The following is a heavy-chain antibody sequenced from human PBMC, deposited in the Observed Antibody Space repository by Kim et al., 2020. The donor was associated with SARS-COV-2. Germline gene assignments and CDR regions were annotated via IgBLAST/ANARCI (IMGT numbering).Heavy chain of an antibody. V-gene: IGHV3-21*01. CDR1: GFTFSSYS. CDR2: ISSSSSYI. Sequence: GGSLRLSCAASGFTFSSYSMNWVRQAPGKGLEWVSSISSSSSYIYYADSVKGRFTISRDNAKNSLYLQMNSLRAEDTAVYYCARVGYSYGYEGSFDYWGQGTLVTVSS. D-gene: IGHD5-18*01. CDR3: ARVGYSYGYEGSFDY. J-gene: IGHJ4*02.